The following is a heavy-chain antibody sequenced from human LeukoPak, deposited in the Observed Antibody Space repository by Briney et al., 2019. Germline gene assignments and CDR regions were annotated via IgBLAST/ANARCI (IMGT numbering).Heavy chain of an antibody. V-gene: IGHV1-8*01. CDR3: ARAYGSGWVTISVY. Sequence: ASVKVSCTASGYTFTSYDINWVRQATGQGLEWMGWMNPNSGNTGYAQKFQGRVTMTRNTSISTAYMELSSLRSEDTAVYYCARAYGSGWVTISVYWGQGTLVTVSS. D-gene: IGHD6-19*01. CDR1: GYTFTSYD. CDR2: MNPNSGNT. J-gene: IGHJ4*02.